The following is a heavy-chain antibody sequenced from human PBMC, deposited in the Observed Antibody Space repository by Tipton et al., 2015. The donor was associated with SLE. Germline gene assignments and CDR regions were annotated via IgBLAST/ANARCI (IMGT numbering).Heavy chain of an antibody. CDR1: GFTVSYNY. CDR3: ARAIKEHYYGSGSYYFDY. V-gene: IGHV3-66*01. CDR2: IYSGGST. D-gene: IGHD3-10*01. Sequence: GSLRLSCAVSGFTVSYNYMTWVRQAPGKGLEWVSVIYSGGSTYYADSVKGRFTISRDNSKNTLYLQMNSLRAEDTAVYYCARAIKEHYYGSGSYYFDYWGQGTLVTVSS. J-gene: IGHJ4*02.